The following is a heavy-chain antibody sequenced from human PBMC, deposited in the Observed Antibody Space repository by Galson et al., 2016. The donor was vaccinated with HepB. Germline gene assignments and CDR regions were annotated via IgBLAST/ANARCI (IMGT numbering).Heavy chain of an antibody. D-gene: IGHD6-19*01. Sequence: SLRLSCAASAFTFRSFCMSWVRQAPGKGLEWVANIKQDGTDKYYMDSVKGRFTISRDNAKNSLYLQINSLRADGAAVYYCARDRGYSGWSYFDYWGQGTLVTVSS. CDR1: AFTFRSFC. V-gene: IGHV3-7*03. CDR3: ARDRGYSGWSYFDY. CDR2: IKQDGTDK. J-gene: IGHJ4*02.